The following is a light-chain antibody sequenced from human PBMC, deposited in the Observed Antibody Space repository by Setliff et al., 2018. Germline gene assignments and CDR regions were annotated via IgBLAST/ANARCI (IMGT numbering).Light chain of an antibody. CDR1: SSDVGGYNY. CDR2: DVS. Sequence: QSALTQPASVSGSPGQSITISCTGTSSDVGGYNYVSWYQQHPGKAPKLMIYDVSNRPSGVSNRFSGSKSGNTASLTISGLQAEDETDYYCSSYTGSSASYVFGTGTKVTVL. CDR3: SSYTGSSASYV. J-gene: IGLJ1*01. V-gene: IGLV2-14*03.